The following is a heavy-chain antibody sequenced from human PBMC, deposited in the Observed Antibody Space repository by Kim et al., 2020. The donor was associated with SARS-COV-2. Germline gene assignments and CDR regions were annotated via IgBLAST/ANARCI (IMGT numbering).Heavy chain of an antibody. J-gene: IGHJ6*01. D-gene: IGHD5-18*01. CDR2: IIPIFGTA. CDR3: ARETWIQPLFPLVSYYYGM. Sequence: SVKVSCKASGCTFSSYAISWVRQAPGQGLEWMGGIIPIFGTANYAQKFQVRVTITADESTNTAYMELSSLRSDDTAVYYCARETWIQPLFPLVSYYYGM. CDR1: GCTFSSYA. V-gene: IGHV1-69*13.